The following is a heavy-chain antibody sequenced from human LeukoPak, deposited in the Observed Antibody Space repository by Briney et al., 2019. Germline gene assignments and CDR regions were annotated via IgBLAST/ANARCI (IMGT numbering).Heavy chain of an antibody. CDR3: ARGLIASSYGQCYFHY. CDR2: ISAYNGNT. V-gene: IGHV1-18*01. CDR1: GYTFTSYG. Sequence: ASVKVSCKASGYTFTSYGISWVRQAPGQGLEWMGWISAYNGNTNYAQKLQGRVTMTTDTSTSTAYMELRSLRPDDTAVYYCARGLIASSYGQCYFHYWAQGTLVTVSS. J-gene: IGHJ4*02. D-gene: IGHD5-18*01.